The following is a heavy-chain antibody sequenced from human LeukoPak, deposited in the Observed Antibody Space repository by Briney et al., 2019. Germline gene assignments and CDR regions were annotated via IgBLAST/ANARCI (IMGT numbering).Heavy chain of an antibody. CDR1: GYTFTSYY. J-gene: IGHJ6*02. CDR3: ARDLGTGTTVYYYYYGMDV. Sequence: GASVKVSCKAFGYTFTSYYMHWVRQAPGQGLEWMGIINPNGGSTSYAQKFQGRVTMTRDTSTSTVYMELSSLRSEDTAVYYCARDLGTGTTVYYYYYGMDVWGQGTTVTVSS. D-gene: IGHD1-1*01. V-gene: IGHV1-46*01. CDR2: INPNGGST.